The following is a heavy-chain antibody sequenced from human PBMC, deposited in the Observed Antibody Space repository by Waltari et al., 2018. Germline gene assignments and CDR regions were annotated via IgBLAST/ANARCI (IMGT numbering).Heavy chain of an antibody. CDR3: ARAGRDPYRAYFDY. CDR1: GFTFSTYR. CDR2: ISSSSSI. V-gene: IGHV3-21*01. D-gene: IGHD2-2*02. J-gene: IGHJ4*02. Sequence: EVQLVDSGGGLVTPGGSLRLSCAASGFTFSTYRLNWVGQVPGKGLEWVSSISSSSSIYYADSVKGRFTISRDNAKNSLDLQMNSLRVEDTAVYYCARAGRDPYRAYFDYWGQGTLVTVSS.